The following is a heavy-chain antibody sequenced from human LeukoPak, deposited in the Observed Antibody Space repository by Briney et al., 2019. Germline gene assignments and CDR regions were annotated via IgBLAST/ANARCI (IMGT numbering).Heavy chain of an antibody. CDR1: GFTFDDYA. CDR3: AKGPHRRGTEYFHH. D-gene: IGHD3-16*01. V-gene: IGHV3-9*01. CDR2: ISWSSGSI. Sequence: PGGSPRLSCATSGFTFDDYAMHWVPQAPGKGLEWVSGISWSSGSIGYADSVKGRFTISRDNAKNSLYLQMSSLRAEDTALYYCAKGPHRRGTEYFHHWGQGTLVTVSS. J-gene: IGHJ1*01.